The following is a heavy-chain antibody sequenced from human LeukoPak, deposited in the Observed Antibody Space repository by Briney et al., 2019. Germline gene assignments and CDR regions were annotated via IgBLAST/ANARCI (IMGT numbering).Heavy chain of an antibody. CDR1: AYTFTGYY. Sequence: ASVKVSCKASAYTFTGYYLHWVRQAPGQGLDWMGWIDPNNGDTNYAQKFQGRVTMTRDRSISTAYMELSRLTSDDTAVYYCARRSRNGLDAFDIWGQGTMVTVSS. J-gene: IGHJ3*02. CDR3: ARRSRNGLDAFDI. V-gene: IGHV1-2*02. D-gene: IGHD1-14*01. CDR2: IDPNNGDT.